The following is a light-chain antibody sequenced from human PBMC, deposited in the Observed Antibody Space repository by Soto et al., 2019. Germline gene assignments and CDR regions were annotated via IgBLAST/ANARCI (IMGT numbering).Light chain of an antibody. Sequence: EIVLTQSPGTLSLSPGERATLPCRASQSVSSSYLAWYQHKPGQAPRLLISGTSSRATGIPDRFSGSGAGTDFTLTISRLEPEDFAVYYCQQYGTTPWTFGQGTKVDIK. J-gene: IGKJ1*01. CDR1: QSVSSSY. CDR2: GTS. CDR3: QQYGTTPWT. V-gene: IGKV3-20*01.